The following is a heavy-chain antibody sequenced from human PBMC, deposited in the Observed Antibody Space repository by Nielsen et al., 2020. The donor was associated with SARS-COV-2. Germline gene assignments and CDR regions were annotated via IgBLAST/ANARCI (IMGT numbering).Heavy chain of an antibody. D-gene: IGHD6-13*01. V-gene: IGHV3-7*03. J-gene: IGHJ4*02. CDR2: IKQDGSEK. Sequence: WIRQPPGKGLEWVANIKQDGSEKYYVDSVKGRFTISRDNAKNSLYLQMNSLRAEDTAVYYCARDGYSSSWYISTSYFDYWGQGTLVTVSS. CDR3: ARDGYSSSWYISTSYFDY.